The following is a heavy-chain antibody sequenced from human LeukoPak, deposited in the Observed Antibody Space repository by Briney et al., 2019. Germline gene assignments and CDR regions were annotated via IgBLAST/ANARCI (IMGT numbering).Heavy chain of an antibody. Sequence: GGSLRLSCAASGFTFSSYSMNWVRQALGKGLEWVSSISSSSSYIYYADSVKGRFTISRDNAKNSLYLQMNSLRAEDTAVYYCARERCSSTSCYEGGGFDYWGQGTLVTVSS. V-gene: IGHV3-21*01. CDR1: GFTFSSYS. J-gene: IGHJ4*02. CDR2: ISSSSSYI. CDR3: ARERCSSTSCYEGGGFDY. D-gene: IGHD2-2*01.